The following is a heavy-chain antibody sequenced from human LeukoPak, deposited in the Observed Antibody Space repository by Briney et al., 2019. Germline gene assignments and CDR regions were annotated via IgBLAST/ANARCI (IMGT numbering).Heavy chain of an antibody. V-gene: IGHV1-2*02. CDR3: AREVRGDYYYYGMDV. CDR1: GYTFTGYY. D-gene: IGHD3-10*01. J-gene: IGHJ6*02. CDR2: INPNSGGT. Sequence: ASVKVSCKASGYTFTGYYMHWVRQAPGQGLEWMGWINPNSGGTHYAQKFQGRVTMTRDTSISTPYMELSRLRSDDTAVYYCAREVRGDYYYYGMDVWGQGTTVTVSS.